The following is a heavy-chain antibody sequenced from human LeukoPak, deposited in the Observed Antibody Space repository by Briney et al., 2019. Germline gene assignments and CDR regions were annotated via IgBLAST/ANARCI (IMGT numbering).Heavy chain of an antibody. CDR1: GFTFSRHW. V-gene: IGHV3-33*07. CDR3: ARDLVLSAGNGPY. J-gene: IGHJ4*02. Sequence: GGSLGLSCAASGFTFSRHWMTWVRQAPGKGLEWVAIIWSDGNKKYYADSVRGRFTISRDNSKNTLYLQMNSLRAEDTAIYYCARDLVLSAGNGPYWGQGTLVTVSS. D-gene: IGHD4-23*01. CDR2: IWSDGNKK.